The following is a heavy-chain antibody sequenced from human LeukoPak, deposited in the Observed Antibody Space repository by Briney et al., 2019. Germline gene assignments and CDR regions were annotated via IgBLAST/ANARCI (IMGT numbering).Heavy chain of an antibody. CDR3: ANGYSNRSPLDP. CDR2: INPSGGST. J-gene: IGHJ5*02. CDR1: GYTFTSYY. V-gene: IGHV1-46*01. D-gene: IGHD5-12*01. Sequence: ASVKLSCKASGYTFTSYYMHWGRQAPGQGLEWMGIINPSGGSTSYAQKFQGRVTMTRDMSTSTVYMELSSLRSEDTAVYYCANGYSNRSPLDPWGQGTLVTVSS.